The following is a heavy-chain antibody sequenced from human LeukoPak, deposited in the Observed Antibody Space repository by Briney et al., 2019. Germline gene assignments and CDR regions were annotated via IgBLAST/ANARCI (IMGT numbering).Heavy chain of an antibody. CDR1: GFTYITYA. J-gene: IGHJ1*01. CDR3: AKELSDTGASTDFQH. D-gene: IGHD2-8*02. CDR2: TRGSGDRT. V-gene: IGHV3-23*01. Sequence: GGSLRLSCAASGFTYITYAMSWVRHAPGRGRECVSATRGSGDRTFYADSVKGRFTISRDTSNNTLYLEMNNLRGEDTAVYYCAKELSDTGASTDFQHWGQGNLGTVFS.